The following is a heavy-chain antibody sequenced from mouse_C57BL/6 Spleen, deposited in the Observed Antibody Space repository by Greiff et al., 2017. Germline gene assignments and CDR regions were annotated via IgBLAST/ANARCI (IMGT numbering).Heavy chain of an antibody. V-gene: IGHV1-61*01. D-gene: IGHD2-2*01. CDR1: GYTFTSYW. J-gene: IGHJ4*01. CDR2: IYPSDSET. Sequence: VQLQQSGAELVRPGSSVKLSCKASGYTFTSYWLDWVKQRPGQGLEWIGNIYPSDSETHYNQKFKDKATLTVDKSSSTAYMQLSSLTSEDSAVYYCARSHGYDVGYYAMDYWGQGTSVTVSS. CDR3: ARSHGYDVGYYAMDY.